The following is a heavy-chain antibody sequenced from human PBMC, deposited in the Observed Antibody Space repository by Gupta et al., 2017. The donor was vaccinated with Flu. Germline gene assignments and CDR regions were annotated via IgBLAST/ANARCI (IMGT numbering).Heavy chain of an antibody. CDR3: SKDMGSVGVVPYYYYYGMDV. V-gene: IGHV3-43D*04. CDR2: ISLDGGST. Sequence: EVQLVESGGVVVQPGGSLRLSCAASGFTFDDYAMHWVRQAPGKGLEWGCLISLDGGSTYYADSVQGRLTISRDNSQNSLYLQINSLRAEDTALYYCSKDMGSVGVVPYYYYYGMDVWGQGTPVTLS. D-gene: IGHD3-3*01. CDR1: GFTFDDYA. J-gene: IGHJ6*02.